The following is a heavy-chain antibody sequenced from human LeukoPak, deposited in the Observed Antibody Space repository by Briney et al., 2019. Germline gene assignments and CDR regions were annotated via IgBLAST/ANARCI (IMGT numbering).Heavy chain of an antibody. CDR2: INHSGST. V-gene: IGHV4-34*01. D-gene: IGHD6-13*01. Sequence: SATESLIWADCGGWYSGYYWSWIRQPQEKGLEWIGEINHSGSTNYNPSIKSRVTISVDTSKNQFSLNLTSVTAADTAVYYCARLYIGGYSRSTNYNWFDPWGQGTLVTVSS. CDR1: GGWYSGYY. J-gene: IGHJ5*02. CDR3: ARLYIGGYSRSTNYNWFDP.